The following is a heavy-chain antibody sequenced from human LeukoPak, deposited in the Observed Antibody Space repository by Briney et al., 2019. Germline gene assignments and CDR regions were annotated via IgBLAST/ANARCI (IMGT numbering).Heavy chain of an antibody. D-gene: IGHD3-16*01. CDR3: ARRNDPYYFDY. Sequence: SETLSLTCTVSGGSISSGDYYWSWIRQPPGKGREWIGYIYYSGSSFYNPSLKSRLTISVDTSKNHFSLNLSSVTAADTAVYYCARRNDPYYFDYWGQGTLLTVSS. CDR2: IYYSGSS. J-gene: IGHJ4*02. CDR1: GGSISSGDYY. V-gene: IGHV4-30-4*08.